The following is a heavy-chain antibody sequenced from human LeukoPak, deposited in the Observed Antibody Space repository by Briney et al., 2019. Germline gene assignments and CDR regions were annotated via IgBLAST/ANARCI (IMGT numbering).Heavy chain of an antibody. CDR1: GCLFTSYW. Sequence: GEALQISCKGSGCLFTSYWIGWVRQLPGKGLEWMGIIYPGDSDTRYSASFQGQVTISADKSISTAYLQWSSLKASDTAMYYCARLDCSSTSYYRDYYYGMDVWGQGATVTVSS. CDR3: ARLDCSSTSYYRDYYYGMDV. D-gene: IGHD2-2*02. CDR2: IYPGDSDT. J-gene: IGHJ6*02. V-gene: IGHV5-51*01.